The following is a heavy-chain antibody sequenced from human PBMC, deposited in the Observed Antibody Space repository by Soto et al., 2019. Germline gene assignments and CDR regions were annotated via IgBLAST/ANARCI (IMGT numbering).Heavy chain of an antibody. D-gene: IGHD2-15*01. CDR1: GFTFSSYA. J-gene: IGHJ4*02. CDR2: ISYDGSNK. CDR3: VRLPGH. V-gene: IGHV3-30-3*01. Sequence: QVQLVESGGGVVQPGRSLRLSCAASGFTFSSYAMHWVRQAPGKGLEWVAVISYDGSNKYYADSVKGRFTISRDNSKNTLYLQMNSLRAEDTAVYYVVRLPGHWGQGTLVTVSS.